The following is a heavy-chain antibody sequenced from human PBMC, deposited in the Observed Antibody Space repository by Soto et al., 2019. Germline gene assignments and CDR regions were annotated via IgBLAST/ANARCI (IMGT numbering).Heavy chain of an antibody. Sequence: GGSLRLSCAASGFTFSSYGMHWVRQAPGKGLEWVAVISYDGSNKYYADSVKGRFTISRDNSKNTLYLQMNSLRAEDTAVYYCAKSIAARPWYYFDYWGQGTLVTVSS. V-gene: IGHV3-30*18. CDR2: ISYDGSNK. J-gene: IGHJ4*02. CDR3: AKSIAARPWYYFDY. D-gene: IGHD6-6*01. CDR1: GFTFSSYG.